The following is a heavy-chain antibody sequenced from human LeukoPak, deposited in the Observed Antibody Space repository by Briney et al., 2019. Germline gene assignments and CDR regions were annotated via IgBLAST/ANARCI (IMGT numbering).Heavy chain of an antibody. D-gene: IGHD3-3*01. Sequence: SETLSLTCTVSGGSIGSSSYYWGWIRQPPGKGLEWIGSIYYSGSTYYNPSLKSRVTISVDTSKNQFSLKLSSVTAAGTAVYYCAYDFWGGSFDYWGQGTLVTVSS. CDR3: AYDFWGGSFDY. CDR2: IYYSGST. CDR1: GGSIGSSSYY. J-gene: IGHJ4*02. V-gene: IGHV4-39*01.